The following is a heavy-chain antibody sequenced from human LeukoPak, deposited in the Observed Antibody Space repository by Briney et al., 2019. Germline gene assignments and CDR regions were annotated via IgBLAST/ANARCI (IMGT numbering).Heavy chain of an antibody. Sequence: SVKVSCKASGGTFSSYAISWVRQAPGQGLEWMGRIIPILGIANYAQKFQGRVTITADKSTSTAYMELSSLRSEDTAVYYCGGYCSSTSCYEGDYYYYGMDVWGQGTTVTVSS. V-gene: IGHV1-69*04. CDR2: IIPILGIA. CDR1: GGTFSSYA. J-gene: IGHJ6*02. CDR3: GGYCSSTSCYEGDYYYYGMDV. D-gene: IGHD2-2*01.